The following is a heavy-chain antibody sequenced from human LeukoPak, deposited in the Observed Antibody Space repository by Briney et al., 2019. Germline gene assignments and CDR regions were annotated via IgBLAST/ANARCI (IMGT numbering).Heavy chain of an antibody. D-gene: IGHD3-10*01. Sequence: SETLSLTCAVSGGSISSSNWWSWVRQPPGKGLEWIGEIYHSGSTYYNPSLKSRVTISVDTSKNQFSLRLSSVTAADTAVYYCARDRGGASMDVWGKGTTVTVSS. CDR1: GGSISSSNW. CDR3: ARDRGGASMDV. J-gene: IGHJ6*03. V-gene: IGHV4-4*02. CDR2: IYHSGST.